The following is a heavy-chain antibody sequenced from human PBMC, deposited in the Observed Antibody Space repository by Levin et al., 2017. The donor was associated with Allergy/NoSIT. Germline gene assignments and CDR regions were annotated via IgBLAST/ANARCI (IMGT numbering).Heavy chain of an antibody. CDR3: AKKQCGTSGFSFDV. V-gene: IGHV3-23*01. J-gene: IGHJ3*01. CDR1: GFPFSDYA. D-gene: IGHD1-1*01. CDR2: ITGGGSST. Sequence: GGSLRLSCAASGFPFSDYAMTWVRQAPGKGLEWVSVITGGGSSTYYGDSVKGRFTVSRDNSKNTLYLELNSLRAEDTAVYYCAKKQCGTSGFSFDVWGQGTMVTVSS.